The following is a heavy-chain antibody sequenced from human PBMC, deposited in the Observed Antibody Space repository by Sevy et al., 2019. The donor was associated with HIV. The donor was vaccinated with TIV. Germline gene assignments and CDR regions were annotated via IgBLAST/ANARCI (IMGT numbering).Heavy chain of an antibody. CDR2: IVVGSGNT. D-gene: IGHD1-7*01. CDR3: AAETGTTFDYYYGMDV. J-gene: IGHJ6*02. V-gene: IGHV1-58*01. Sequence: SVKVSCKASGFTFTSSAVQWVRQARGQRFEWIGWIVVGSGNTNYAQKFQERVTITRDMSTSTAYMELSSLRSEDTAVYYCAAETGTTFDYYYGMDVWGQGNTVTVSS. CDR1: GFTFTSSA.